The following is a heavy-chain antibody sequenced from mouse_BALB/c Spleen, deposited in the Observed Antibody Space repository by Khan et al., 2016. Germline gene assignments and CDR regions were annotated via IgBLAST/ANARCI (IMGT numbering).Heavy chain of an antibody. CDR1: GYSITSDYA. V-gene: IGHV3-2*02. CDR3: ARAPPRWYFDV. CDR2: ISYSGST. Sequence: EVQLQESGPGLVKPSQSLSLTCTVTGYSITSDYAWNWIRQFPGNKLEWMGYISYSGSTSYNPSLKSRISITRETSKNQFFLQLKSVTTEDTATYLCARAPPRWYFDVWGAGTTVTVSS. J-gene: IGHJ1*01.